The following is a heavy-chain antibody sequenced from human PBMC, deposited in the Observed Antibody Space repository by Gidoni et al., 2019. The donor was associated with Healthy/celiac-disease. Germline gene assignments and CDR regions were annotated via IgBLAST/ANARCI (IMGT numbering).Heavy chain of an antibody. V-gene: IGHV4-34*01. Sequence: QVQLQQWGAGLLKPSETLSLTCAVYGGSFSGYYWSWIRQPPGKGLEWIGETNNSGSTNYNPPLKRRVTISGETSKNQFSLKLSSVTAAETAVYYWARGGDIVVVPANHYYYYYGMDVWGQGTTVTVSS. D-gene: IGHD2-2*01. J-gene: IGHJ6*02. CDR1: GGSFSGYY. CDR3: ARGGDIVVVPANHYYYYYGMDV. CDR2: TNNSGST.